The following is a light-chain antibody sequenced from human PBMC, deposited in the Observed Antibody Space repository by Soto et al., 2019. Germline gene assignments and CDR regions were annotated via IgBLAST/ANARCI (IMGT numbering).Light chain of an antibody. J-gene: IGKJ4*01. CDR3: QQYGSAPST. CDR2: GAS. V-gene: IGKV3-20*01. CDR1: QSVCSNY. Sequence: EIVLTQSPGTLSLSPGDRSTLSCRASQSVCSNYLSWYQQKPGQAPSLLIYGASNRATGIPDTFSGSGSGTDFTLTISRLEPEDFAVYYCQQYGSAPSTFGGGTKVEIK.